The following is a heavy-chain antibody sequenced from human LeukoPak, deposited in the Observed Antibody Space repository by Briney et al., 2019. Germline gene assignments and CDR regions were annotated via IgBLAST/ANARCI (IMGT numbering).Heavy chain of an antibody. CDR1: GFTFSSYA. CDR2: ISASGAAT. D-gene: IGHD1-26*01. J-gene: IGHJ4*02. V-gene: IGHV3-23*01. CDR3: ASNKSGSYCFDY. Sequence: GGSLRLSCVASGFTFSSYAMSWVRQAPGQGLEWVTAISASGAATYYADSVKGRFFISRDNSKNTVSLQLYSLRADDTAVYYCASNKSGSYCFDYWGQGTLVTVSS.